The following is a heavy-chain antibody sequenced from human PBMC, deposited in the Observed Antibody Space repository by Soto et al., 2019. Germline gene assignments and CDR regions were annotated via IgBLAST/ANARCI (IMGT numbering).Heavy chain of an antibody. V-gene: IGHV3-7*01. CDR1: GFTFSSYW. CDR2: IKQDGSEK. CDR3: ARDDPLYCSGGSCYRYYFDY. Sequence: EVQLVESGGGLVQPGGSLRLSCAASGFTFSSYWMSWVRQAPGKGLEWVANIKQDGSEKYYVDSVKGRFTISRDNAKNSLYLQMNSLRAEDTAVYYCARDDPLYCSGGSCYRYYFDYWGQGNLVTVSS. J-gene: IGHJ4*02. D-gene: IGHD2-15*01.